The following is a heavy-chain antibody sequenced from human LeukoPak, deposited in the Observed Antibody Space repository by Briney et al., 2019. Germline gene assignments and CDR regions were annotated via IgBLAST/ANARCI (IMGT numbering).Heavy chain of an antibody. Sequence: GASLKVSCKASGYTFISYDINWVRQATGQGLEWMGWMNPNSGNTGYAQKFQGRVTMTRNTSISTAYMELSSLRSEDTAVYYCARGPSPTLPPSVDPWGQGTLVTVSS. J-gene: IGHJ5*02. V-gene: IGHV1-8*01. CDR2: MNPNSGNT. CDR3: ARGPSPTLPPSVDP. CDR1: GYTFISYD.